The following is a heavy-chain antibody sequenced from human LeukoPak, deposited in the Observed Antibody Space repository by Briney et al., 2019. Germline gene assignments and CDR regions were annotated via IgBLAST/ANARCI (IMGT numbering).Heavy chain of an antibody. J-gene: IGHJ4*02. D-gene: IGHD6-13*01. V-gene: IGHV1-2*04. CDR2: INPNSGRT. Sequence: ASVKVSCKASGYTFTGYYMHWVRQAPGQGLEWMGWINPNSGRTNYAQKFQGWVTMTRDTSISTAYMELSRLRSDDTAAYYCARDVAAAGPPYFDYWGQGTLVTVSS. CDR1: GYTFTGYY. CDR3: ARDVAAAGPPYFDY.